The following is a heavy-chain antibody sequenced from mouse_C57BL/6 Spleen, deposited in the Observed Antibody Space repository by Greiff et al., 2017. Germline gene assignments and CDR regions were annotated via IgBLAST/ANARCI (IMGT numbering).Heavy chain of an antibody. D-gene: IGHD2-3*01. CDR2: INYDGSST. V-gene: IGHV5-16*01. CDR1: GFTFSDYY. J-gene: IGHJ4*01. CDR3: ARVGDGYYGDAMDY. Sequence: EVQLQESEGGLVQPGSSMKLSCTASGFTFSDYYMAWVRQVPEKGLEWVANINYDGSSTYYLDSLKSRFIISRDNAKNILYLQMSSLKSEDTATYYCARVGDGYYGDAMDYWGQGTSVTVSS.